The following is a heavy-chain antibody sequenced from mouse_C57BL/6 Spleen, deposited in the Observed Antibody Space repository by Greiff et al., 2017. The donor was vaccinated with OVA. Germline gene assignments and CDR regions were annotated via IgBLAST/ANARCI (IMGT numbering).Heavy chain of an antibody. D-gene: IGHD2-3*01. CDR3: AREGDGYFDY. Sequence: VQLQQPGAELVKPGASVKLSCKASGYTFTSYWMHWVKQRPGQGLEWIGMIHPNSGSTNYNEKFKSKATLPVDKSSSTAYMQLSSLTSEDSAVYYCAREGDGYFDYWGQGTTLTVSS. CDR1: GYTFTSYW. J-gene: IGHJ2*01. V-gene: IGHV1-64*01. CDR2: IHPNSGST.